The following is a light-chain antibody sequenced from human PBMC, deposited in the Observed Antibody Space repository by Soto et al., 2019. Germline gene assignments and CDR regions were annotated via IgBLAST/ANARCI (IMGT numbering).Light chain of an antibody. CDR2: AAS. J-gene: IGKJ3*01. CDR3: QQVNSYPLT. V-gene: IGKV1-9*01. CDR1: QGISSY. Sequence: DIQLTQSPSFLYASVGDRVTITCRASQGISSYLAWYQQKPGKDPKVLIYAASTLQSGVPSRFSGSGSGTEFTLTISSLQPEDFATYYCQQVNSYPLTFGPGTKVDIK.